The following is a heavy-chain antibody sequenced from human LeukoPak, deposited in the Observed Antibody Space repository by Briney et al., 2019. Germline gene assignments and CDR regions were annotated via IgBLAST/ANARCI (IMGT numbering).Heavy chain of an antibody. D-gene: IGHD5-24*01. CDR2: ISGSGGST. CDR3: ASGDDPPTSPPSA. CDR1: GFTFSSYA. J-gene: IGHJ3*01. V-gene: IGHV3-23*01. Sequence: GGSLRLSCAASGFTFSSYAMSWVRQAPGKGLEWVSAISGSGGSTYYADSVKGRFTISRDNSKNTLYLQMNSLRAEDTAVYYCASGDDPPTSPPSAWGQGTMVTVSS.